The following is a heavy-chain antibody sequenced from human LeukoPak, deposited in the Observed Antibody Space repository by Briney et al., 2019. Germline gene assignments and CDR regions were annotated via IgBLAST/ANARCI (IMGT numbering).Heavy chain of an antibody. Sequence: GGSLRLSCAASGFTFSNYAMSWVRQAPGKGLEWVSAISGSGGSPYYADSVKGRFTISRDNSKNTLYLQMNSLRAEDTAVYYCAKRGFADLVDYWGQGTLVTVSS. J-gene: IGHJ4*02. CDR3: AKRGFADLVDY. CDR1: GFTFSNYA. CDR2: ISGSGGSP. V-gene: IGHV3-23*01. D-gene: IGHD3-10*01.